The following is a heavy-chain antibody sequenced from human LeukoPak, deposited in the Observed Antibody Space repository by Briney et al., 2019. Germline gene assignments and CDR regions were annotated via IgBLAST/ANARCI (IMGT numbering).Heavy chain of an antibody. CDR2: IYYSGST. CDR1: GGSFSSYY. J-gene: IGHJ4*02. D-gene: IGHD3-10*01. CDR3: ARDLKLLWFGDKYYFDY. Sequence: SETLSLTCAVYGGSFSSYYWSWIRQPPGKGLEWIGYIYYSGSTNYNPSLKSRVTISVDTSKNQFSLKLSSVTAADTAVYYCARDLKLLWFGDKYYFDYWGQGTLVTVSS. V-gene: IGHV4-59*01.